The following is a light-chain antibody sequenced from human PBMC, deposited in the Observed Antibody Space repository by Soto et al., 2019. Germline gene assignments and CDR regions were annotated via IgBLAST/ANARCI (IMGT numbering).Light chain of an antibody. J-gene: IGLJ1*01. CDR2: DVT. CDR3: NSYTRSSTYA. CDR1: SSDVGGFNY. Sequence: QSALTQPASVSVSPGQSITISCTGTSSDVGGFNYVSWYQQHPGKAPKLMIYDVTNRPSGVSYRFSGAKSGNTASLTSSGLQAEDEADYYCNSYTRSSTYAFGTGSKLTLL. V-gene: IGLV2-14*03.